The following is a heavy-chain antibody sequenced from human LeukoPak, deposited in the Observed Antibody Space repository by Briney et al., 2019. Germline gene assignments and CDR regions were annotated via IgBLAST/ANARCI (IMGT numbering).Heavy chain of an antibody. CDR2: ISYDGSNK. CDR3: AKDYLAVAGYFDY. J-gene: IGHJ4*02. V-gene: IGHV3-30*18. Sequence: GGSLRLSCAASGFTFSSYSMNWVRQAPGKGLEWVAVISYDGSNKYYADSVKGRFTISRDNSKNTLYLQMNSLRAEDTAVYYCAKDYLAVAGYFDYWGQGTLVTVSS. D-gene: IGHD6-19*01. CDR1: GFTFSSYS.